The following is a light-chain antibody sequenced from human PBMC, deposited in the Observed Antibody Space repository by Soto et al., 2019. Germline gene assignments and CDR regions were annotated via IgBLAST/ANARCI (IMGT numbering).Light chain of an antibody. CDR2: EVS. CDR1: SSDVGGYDY. CDR3: SSYSISTAYL. Sequence: ALTQPASVSGSPGQSITISCTGTSSDVGGYDYVSWYQLHPGKAPKLMIFEVSNRPSGVSYRFSGSKSGNTASLTISGLQAEDEADYFCSSYSISTAYLFGTGTKV. V-gene: IGLV2-14*01. J-gene: IGLJ1*01.